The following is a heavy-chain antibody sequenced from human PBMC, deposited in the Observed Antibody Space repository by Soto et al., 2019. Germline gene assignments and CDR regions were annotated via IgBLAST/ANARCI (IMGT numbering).Heavy chain of an antibody. CDR2: IYCSGST. V-gene: IGHV4-31*03. D-gene: IGHD3-10*01. Sequence: SETLSLTCTVSGGSISSGGYYWSWIRQHPGKGLEWIGYIYCSGSTYYNPSLKSRVTIAVDTAKNQFSLKMSSVTAADTAVYYCARDSGFFNTGTNWFDPWGQGTLVTVSS. CDR1: GGSISSGGYY. J-gene: IGHJ5*02. CDR3: ARDSGFFNTGTNWFDP.